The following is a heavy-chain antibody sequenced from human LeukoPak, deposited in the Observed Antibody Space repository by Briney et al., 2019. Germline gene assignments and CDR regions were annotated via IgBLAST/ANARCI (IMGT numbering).Heavy chain of an antibody. J-gene: IGHJ4*01. V-gene: IGHV1-8*01. CDR2: MNPNRGNT. CDR3: ARNVASTGYFVY. D-gene: IGHD2-21*01. Sequence: ASVTVSCKASGHAFTTCDINWVRQATGQGLEWLGWMNPNRGNTGYAQKFQGRASMTRDPSISTAYMELSSLRSEETAVYYCARNVASTGYFVYWGQGTLVTVSS. CDR1: GHAFTTCD.